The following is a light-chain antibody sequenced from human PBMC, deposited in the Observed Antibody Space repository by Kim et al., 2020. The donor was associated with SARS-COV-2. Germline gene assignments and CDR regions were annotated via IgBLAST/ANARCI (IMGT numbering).Light chain of an antibody. Sequence: GQRVTISFSGTSSNIVSNYVYLYQQLPGTAPKLLIYRNKQRSSGVPDRFSGSKSGTSASLAISGLRSEDEADYYCAAWDDSLSGWVFGGGTQLTVL. CDR2: RNK. J-gene: IGLJ3*02. V-gene: IGLV1-47*01. CDR3: AAWDDSLSGWV. CDR1: SSNIVSNY.